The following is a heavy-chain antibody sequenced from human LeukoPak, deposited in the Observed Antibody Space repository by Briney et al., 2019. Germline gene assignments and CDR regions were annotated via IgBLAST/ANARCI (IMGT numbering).Heavy chain of an antibody. J-gene: IGHJ4*02. CDR1: GYTFISYG. CDR3: ARDCIGCHGFDY. V-gene: IGHV1-18*01. CDR2: VSAYADDT. D-gene: IGHD2-15*01. Sequence: ASVKVSCKASGYTFISYGISWVRQAPGQGLEWMGWVSAYADDTNYVQKFQGRVTITTDTSTSTAYMELRSLRFDDTAVYYCARDCIGCHGFDYWGQGTLVTGSS.